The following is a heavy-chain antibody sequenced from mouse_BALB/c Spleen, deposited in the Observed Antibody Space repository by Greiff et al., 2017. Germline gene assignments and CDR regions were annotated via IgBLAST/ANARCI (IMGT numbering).Heavy chain of an antibody. D-gene: IGHD2-4*01. CDR1: GFTFSDYY. J-gene: IGHJ4*01. V-gene: IGHV5-4*02. CDR2: ISDGGSYT. CDR3: ARGDDYDDGDYAMDY. Sequence: EVHLVESGGGLVKPGGSLKLSCAASGFTFSDYYMYWVRQTPEKRLEWVATISDGGSYTYYPDSVKGRFTISRDNAKNNLYLQMSSLKSEDTAMYYCARGDDYDDGDYAMDYWGQGTSVTVSS.